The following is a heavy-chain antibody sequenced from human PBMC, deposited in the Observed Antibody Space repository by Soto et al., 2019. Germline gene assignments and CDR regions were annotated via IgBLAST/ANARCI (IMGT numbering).Heavy chain of an antibody. V-gene: IGHV3-9*01. Sequence: EVQLVESGGGLVQPGRSLRLSCAASGFTFDDYAMHWVRQAPGKGLDWVSGISWNSGSIGDADSVKGRFTISRDNAKNSLYLQMNSLRAEDTALYYCAKDVGWELLNYGMDVWGQGTTVTVSS. J-gene: IGHJ6*02. CDR1: GFTFDDYA. CDR2: ISWNSGSI. D-gene: IGHD1-26*01. CDR3: AKDVGWELLNYGMDV.